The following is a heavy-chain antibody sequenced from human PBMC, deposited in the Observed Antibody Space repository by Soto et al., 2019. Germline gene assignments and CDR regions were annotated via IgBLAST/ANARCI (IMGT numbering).Heavy chain of an antibody. CDR1: GFTFSSYS. CDR3: ARAVYYYGSGSPPGWFDP. J-gene: IGHJ5*02. D-gene: IGHD3-10*01. CDR2: ISSSSSTI. V-gene: IGHV3-48*02. Sequence: EVQLVESGGGLVQPGGSLRLSCVASGFTFSSYSMNWVRQAPGKGLEWVSYISSSSSTIYYADSVKGRFTISRDNAKNSLYLQMNSLRDEDTAVYYCARAVYYYGSGSPPGWFDPWGQGTLVTVSS.